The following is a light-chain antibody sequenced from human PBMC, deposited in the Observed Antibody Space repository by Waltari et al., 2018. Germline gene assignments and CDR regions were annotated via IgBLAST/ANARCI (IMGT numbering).Light chain of an antibody. V-gene: IGKV1-13*02. J-gene: IGKJ5*01. CDR1: QGINSA. Sequence: AIQLTQSPSSLSASVGERVTITCRASQGINSALAWYQQKPGNAPKLLIYDASTLESGVPSRFSGSGSGTYFTLTISSLQPEDFATYYCQQFKTFGQGTRLEFK. CDR2: DAS. CDR3: QQFKT.